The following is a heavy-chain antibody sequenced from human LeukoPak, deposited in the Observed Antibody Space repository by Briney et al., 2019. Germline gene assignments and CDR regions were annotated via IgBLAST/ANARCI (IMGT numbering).Heavy chain of an antibody. CDR2: IYTSGGT. Sequence: SETLSLTCTGSGGSISSYYWSWIRQPPGKGLEWIGYIYTSGGTNYNPSLKSRVTISVDTSKNQFSLKLSSVTAADTAVYYCARQFAYSSSYYYYYYMDVWGKGTTVTVYS. V-gene: IGHV4-4*09. J-gene: IGHJ6*03. D-gene: IGHD6-6*01. CDR1: GGSISSYY. CDR3: ARQFAYSSSYYYYYYMDV.